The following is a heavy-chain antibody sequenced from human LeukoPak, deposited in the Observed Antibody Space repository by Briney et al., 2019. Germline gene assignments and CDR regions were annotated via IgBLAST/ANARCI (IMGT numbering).Heavy chain of an antibody. CDR2: INHSGGT. CDR3: VRGRNVKWVPGVGGSPRASRYYYYMDV. J-gene: IGHJ6*03. V-gene: IGHV4-34*01. Sequence: SETLSLTCAVYGGSVTGFSWSWIRQSPVKGLESIGEINHSGGTNYAPSLQSRVTLSLDTSKNQFSLTLTSVTAADTAVYYCVRGRNVKWVPGVGGSPRASRYYYYMDVWGKGTTVTVSS. CDR1: GGSVTGFS. D-gene: IGHD2-15*01.